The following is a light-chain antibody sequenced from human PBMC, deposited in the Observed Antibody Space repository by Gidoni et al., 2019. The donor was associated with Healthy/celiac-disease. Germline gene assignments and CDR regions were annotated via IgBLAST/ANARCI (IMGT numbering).Light chain of an antibody. CDR1: QSVSSY. V-gene: IGKV3-11*01. Sequence: IVLTQSPATLSLSPGERATLSCRASQSVSSYLAWYQQKPGQATRLLIYDASNRATGIPARFRGSGSGTDFTLTISSLEPEDFAVYYCQQRSNWPPITFGQGTRLEIK. CDR3: QQRSNWPPIT. J-gene: IGKJ5*01. CDR2: DAS.